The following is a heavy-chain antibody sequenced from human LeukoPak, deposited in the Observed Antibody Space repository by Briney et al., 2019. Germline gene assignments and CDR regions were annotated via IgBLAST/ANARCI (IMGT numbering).Heavy chain of an antibody. J-gene: IGHJ3*01. CDR1: GGTFSSYT. D-gene: IGHD3-22*01. CDR2: IIPILGIA. Sequence: SVKVSCKASGGTFSSYTISWVRQAPGQGLEWMGRIIPILGIANYAQKFQGRVTITADKSTSTAYMELSSLRSEDTAVYYCARAQDSSGYDAFDVWGQGTMVTVSS. CDR3: ARAQDSSGYDAFDV. V-gene: IGHV1-69*02.